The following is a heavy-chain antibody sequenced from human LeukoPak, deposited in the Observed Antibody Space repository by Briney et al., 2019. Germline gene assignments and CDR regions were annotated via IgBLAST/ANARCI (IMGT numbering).Heavy chain of an antibody. Sequence: SGGSLRLSCAASGFTFSSYWMHWVRQAPGKGLAWVSRIDGDGSSTTYADAVKGRFTISRDNAKNTLYLQMSSLRAEDTAVYYCARRGLVPAFDIWGQGTMVTVAS. CDR3: ARRGLVPAFDI. CDR1: GFTFSSYW. D-gene: IGHD2-2*01. CDR2: IDGDGSST. V-gene: IGHV3-74*01. J-gene: IGHJ3*02.